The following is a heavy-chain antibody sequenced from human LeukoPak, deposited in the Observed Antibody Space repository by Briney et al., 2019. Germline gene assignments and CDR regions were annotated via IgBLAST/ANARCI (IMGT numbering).Heavy chain of an antibody. CDR1: GGSISSYY. Sequence: PSETLSLTCTVSGGSISSYYWSWIRQPAGKGLEWIGRIYTSGSTNYNPSLMSRVTISVDKSKNQFSLKLSSVTAADAAVYYCARDEPYYYDSSGYYTYYFDYWGQGTLVTVSS. CDR3: ARDEPYYYDSSGYYTYYFDY. V-gene: IGHV4-4*07. CDR2: IYTSGST. J-gene: IGHJ4*02. D-gene: IGHD3-22*01.